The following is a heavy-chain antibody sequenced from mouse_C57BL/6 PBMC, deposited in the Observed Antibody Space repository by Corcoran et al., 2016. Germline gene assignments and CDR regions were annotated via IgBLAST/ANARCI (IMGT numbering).Heavy chain of an antibody. CDR2: INTYSGVP. D-gene: IGHD3-1*01. CDR1: GYTFTTYG. V-gene: IGHV9-3*01. J-gene: IGHJ3*01. CDR3: ARSGYTWFAY. Sequence: QIQLVQSVPELKKPGETVKISCQASGYTFTTYGMSWVKQAPGKGLKWMGWINTYSGVPTYADDFKGRFAFSLETSASTAYLQINNLKNEDTATYFCARSGYTWFAYWGQGTLVTVSA.